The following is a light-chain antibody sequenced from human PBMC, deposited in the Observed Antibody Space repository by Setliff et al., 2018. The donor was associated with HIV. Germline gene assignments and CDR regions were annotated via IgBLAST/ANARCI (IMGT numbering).Light chain of an antibody. V-gene: IGLV2-14*01. CDR1: SSDVGGYNY. J-gene: IGLJ1*01. Sequence: QSVLPQPASVSGSPGQSITISCTGTSSDVGGYNYVSWYQQYPGKAPKLMIYEVNNRPSGVSNRFSGSKSGNTASLTISGLQAEDEADYYCTSYASSSTLYVVGTGTKV. CDR2: EVN. CDR3: TSYASSSTLYV.